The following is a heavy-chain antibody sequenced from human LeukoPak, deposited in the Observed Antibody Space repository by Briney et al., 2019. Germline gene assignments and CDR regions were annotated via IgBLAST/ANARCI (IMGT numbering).Heavy chain of an antibody. CDR2: IIPIFGTA. CDR3: ERLYCTNGVCTYYFDY. D-gene: IGHD2-8*01. Sequence: GGSVTVSCTASGGTFSSYASSWVRQAPGQGLEWMGGIIPIFGTANYAQKFQGRVTITTDESTSTAYMELSSLRSEDTAVYYCERLYCTNGVCTYYFDYWGQGTLVTVSS. J-gene: IGHJ4*02. CDR1: GGTFSSYA. V-gene: IGHV1-69*05.